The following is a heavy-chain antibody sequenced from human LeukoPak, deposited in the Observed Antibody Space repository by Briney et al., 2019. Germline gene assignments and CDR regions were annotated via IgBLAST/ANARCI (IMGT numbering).Heavy chain of an antibody. Sequence: ASVKVSCKASGYTFTGYYMHWVRQAPGQGLEWMGWINPNSGGTNYAQKFQGRVTMTRDTSINTAYMELSRLRSDDTAVYYCARVLDYYYDSSGYYGNWGQGTLVTVSS. J-gene: IGHJ4*02. CDR2: INPNSGGT. V-gene: IGHV1-2*02. CDR3: ARVLDYYYDSSGYYGN. CDR1: GYTFTGYY. D-gene: IGHD3-22*01.